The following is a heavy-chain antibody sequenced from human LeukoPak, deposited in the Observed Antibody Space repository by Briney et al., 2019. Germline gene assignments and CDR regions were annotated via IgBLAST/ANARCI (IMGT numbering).Heavy chain of an antibody. CDR2: ISAGNGNT. CDR1: GYTFTSYA. D-gene: IGHD2-2*01. J-gene: IGHJ5*02. Sequence: ASVKVSCKASGYTFTSYAIHWVRQAPGQRLEWMGWISAGNGNTKYSQKFQGRVTITRDTSASTAYMEVSSLRSEDTAVYYCARAPRGNSGYCSSTSCTDHRYSWFDPWSQGTLVTVSS. V-gene: IGHV1-3*01. CDR3: ARAPRGNSGYCSSTSCTDHRYSWFDP.